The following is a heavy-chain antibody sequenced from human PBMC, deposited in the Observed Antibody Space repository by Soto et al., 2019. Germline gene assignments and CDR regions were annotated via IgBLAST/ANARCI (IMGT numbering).Heavy chain of an antibody. CDR1: GGTFSSYA. Sequence: SVKVSCKASGGTFSSYAISWVRQAPGQGLEWMGGIIPIFGTANYAQKFQGRVTITADESTSTAYMELSSLRSEDTAVYYCAPSLGVTVGSWFDPWGQGTLVTVSS. J-gene: IGHJ5*02. V-gene: IGHV1-69*13. CDR2: IIPIFGTA. D-gene: IGHD3-10*01. CDR3: APSLGVTVGSWFDP.